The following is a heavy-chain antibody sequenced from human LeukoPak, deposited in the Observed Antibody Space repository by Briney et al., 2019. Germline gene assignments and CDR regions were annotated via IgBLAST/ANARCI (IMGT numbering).Heavy chain of an antibody. V-gene: IGHV4-59*01. J-gene: IGHJ3*02. CDR3: ARVRSYDYVLDI. D-gene: IGHD3-16*01. CDR1: GGSISSYY. Sequence: PSETLSLTCTVSGGSISSYYWSWIRQPPGKGLEWIGYIYYSGSTNYNPSLKSRVTISVDTSKNQFSLKLSSVTAADTAVYYCARVRSYDYVLDIWGQGTMVTVSS. CDR2: IYYSGST.